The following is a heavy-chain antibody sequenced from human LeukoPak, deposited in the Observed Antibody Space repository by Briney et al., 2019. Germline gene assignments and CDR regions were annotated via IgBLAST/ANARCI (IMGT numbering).Heavy chain of an antibody. CDR2: IKQDGSEK. CDR1: GFTFSSYW. V-gene: IGHV3-7*01. J-gene: IGHJ4*02. CDR3: ATSAARAIES. D-gene: IGHD6-25*01. Sequence: GWSLRLSCAASGFTFSSYWMSWVRQAPGKGLECVANIKQDGSEKYYVDSVRGRFTLSRDNAKNSLYLQMNSLRVEDTAVYYCATSAARAIESWGQGTLVTVSS.